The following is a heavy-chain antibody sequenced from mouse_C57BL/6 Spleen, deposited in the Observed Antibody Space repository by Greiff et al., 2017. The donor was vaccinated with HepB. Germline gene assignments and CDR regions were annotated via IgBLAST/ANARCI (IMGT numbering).Heavy chain of an antibody. CDR2: IDPSDSYT. CDR3: ASLTGTSFAY. V-gene: IGHV1-69*01. Sequence: QVQLQQPGAELVMPGASVKLSCKASGYTFTSYWMHWVKQRPGQGLEWIGEIDPSDSYTNYNQKFKGKSTLTVDKSSNTAYMQLSSLPSEDSAVYYCASLTGTSFAYWGQGTLVTVSA. D-gene: IGHD4-1*01. J-gene: IGHJ3*01. CDR1: GYTFTSYW.